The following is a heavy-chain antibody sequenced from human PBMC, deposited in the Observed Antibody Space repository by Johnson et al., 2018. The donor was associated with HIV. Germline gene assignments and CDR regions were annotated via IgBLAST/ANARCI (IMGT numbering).Heavy chain of an antibody. V-gene: IGHV3-23*04. Sequence: VQLVESGGGLVQRGGSLRLSCAASGVTFSSYAMSWVRQAPGKGLEWVPAISGRGGSTYYADSVKGRFTISRDNSKNTLYLQMNSLRAEDTAAYYCARELSHDAFDIWGQGTMVTVSS. CDR2: ISGRGGST. CDR3: ARELSHDAFDI. J-gene: IGHJ3*02. D-gene: IGHD3-3*02. CDR1: GVTFSSYA.